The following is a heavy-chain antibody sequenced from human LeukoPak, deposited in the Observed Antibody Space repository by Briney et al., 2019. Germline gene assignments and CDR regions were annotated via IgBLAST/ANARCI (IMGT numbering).Heavy chain of an antibody. CDR2: IDPSDSYT. V-gene: IGHV5-10-1*01. Sequence: GESLKISCKGSGYSFTSYWISWVRQMPGKGLEWMGRIDPSDSYTNYSPSFQGHVTISADKSISTAYLQWSSLKASDTAMYYCARSPTYYDILTGYNWFDPWGQGTLVNVSS. CDR1: GYSFTSYW. CDR3: ARSPTYYDILTGYNWFDP. D-gene: IGHD3-9*01. J-gene: IGHJ5*02.